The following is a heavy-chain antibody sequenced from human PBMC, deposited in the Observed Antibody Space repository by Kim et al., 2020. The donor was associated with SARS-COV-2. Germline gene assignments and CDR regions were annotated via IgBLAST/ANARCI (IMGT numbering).Heavy chain of an antibody. CDR1: GFTFSSYS. CDR3: ARAEYSGSYYGAFDY. D-gene: IGHD1-26*01. Sequence: GGSLRLSCAASGFTFSSYSMNWVRQAPGKGLEWVSYISSSSSTIYYADSVKGRFTISRDNAKNSLYLQMNSLRDEDTAVYYCARAEYSGSYYGAFDYWGQGTLVTVSS. J-gene: IGHJ4*02. CDR2: ISSSSSTI. V-gene: IGHV3-48*02.